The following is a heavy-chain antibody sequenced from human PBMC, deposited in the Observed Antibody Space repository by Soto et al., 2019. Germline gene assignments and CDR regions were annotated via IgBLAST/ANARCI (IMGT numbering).Heavy chain of an antibody. D-gene: IGHD2-2*01. CDR1: GFTFSDYY. J-gene: IGHJ4*02. Sequence: GGSLRLSCAASGFTFSDYYMSWIRQAPGKGLEWVSYISSSSSYTNYADSVKGRFTISRDNSKNTLYLQMNSLRAEDTAVYYSAKAPSRSRAQLLSDYWGQGTLVTVSS. V-gene: IGHV3-11*05. CDR3: AKAPSRSRAQLLSDY. CDR2: ISSSSSYT.